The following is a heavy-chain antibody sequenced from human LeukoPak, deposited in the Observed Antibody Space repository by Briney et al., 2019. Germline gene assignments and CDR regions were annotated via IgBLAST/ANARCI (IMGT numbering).Heavy chain of an antibody. J-gene: IGHJ4*02. Sequence: SQTLSLTCTVSGGSISSGSYYWSWIRQPPGKGLEWIGYIYYSGSTNYNPSLKSRVTISVDTSKNQFSLKLSSVTAADTAVYYCASVDTAIYKFDYWGQGTLVTVSS. CDR3: ASVDTAIYKFDY. V-gene: IGHV4-61*01. CDR2: IYYSGST. D-gene: IGHD5-18*01. CDR1: GGSISSGSYY.